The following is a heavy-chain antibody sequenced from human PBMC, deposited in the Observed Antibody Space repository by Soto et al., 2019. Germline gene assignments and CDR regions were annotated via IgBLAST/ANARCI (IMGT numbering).Heavy chain of an antibody. CDR2: IIPIFGTA. Sequence: QVQLVQSGSEVMKPGSSVKVSCKASGGTFSSYAISWVRQAPGQGLEWMGGIIPIFGTANYAQKFQGRVTITADESRSTAYMELSRLRSEDTAVYYCARDQGYSCSWSRDDAFDIWGQGTMVTVSS. V-gene: IGHV1-69*01. CDR3: ARDQGYSCSWSRDDAFDI. D-gene: IGHD6-13*01. J-gene: IGHJ3*02. CDR1: GGTFSSYA.